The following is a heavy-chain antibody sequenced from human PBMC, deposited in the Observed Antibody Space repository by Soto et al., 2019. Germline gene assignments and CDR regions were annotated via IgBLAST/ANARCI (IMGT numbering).Heavy chain of an antibody. D-gene: IGHD6-6*01. CDR2: ISGSGGST. Sequence: PGGSLRLSCAASGFTFSSYAMSWVRQAPGKGLEWVSGISGSGGSTYYADSVKDRFTISRDNSKNTLYLQMNSLRAEDTAVYYCAKRKTASSSSSRMNYFDYWGQGTLVTVSS. CDR1: GFTFSSYA. CDR3: AKRKTASSSSSRMNYFDY. V-gene: IGHV3-23*01. J-gene: IGHJ4*02.